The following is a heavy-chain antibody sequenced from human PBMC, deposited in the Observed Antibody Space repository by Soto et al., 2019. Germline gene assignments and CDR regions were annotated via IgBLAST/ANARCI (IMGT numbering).Heavy chain of an antibody. V-gene: IGHV3-33*01. CDR2: IWYDGSNK. Sequence: LRLSCAASGFTFSSYGMHWVRQAPGKGLEWVAVIWYDGSNKYYADSVKGRFTISRDNSKNTLYLQMNSLRAEDTAVYYCARDKTPIAARSFDYWGQGTLVTVSS. CDR3: ARDKTPIAARSFDY. CDR1: GFTFSSYG. J-gene: IGHJ4*02. D-gene: IGHD6-6*01.